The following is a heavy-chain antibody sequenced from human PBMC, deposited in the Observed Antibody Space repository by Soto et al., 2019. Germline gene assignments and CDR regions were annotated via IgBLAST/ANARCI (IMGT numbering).Heavy chain of an antibody. CDR1: GGSISSDDYY. CDR3: ARGAALNTYYNYYGMDV. V-gene: IGHV4-30-4*01. CDR2: IYYSGSA. J-gene: IGHJ6*02. D-gene: IGHD6-25*01. Sequence: QVQLQESGPGLVKPSQTLSLTCTVSGGSISSDDYYWSWIRQPPGKGLEWIGYIYYSGSAYYTPSLQSRVSISIDTSKNQFSLKLTSVTATDTAVYFWARGAALNTYYNYYGMDVWGQGTTVTVSS.